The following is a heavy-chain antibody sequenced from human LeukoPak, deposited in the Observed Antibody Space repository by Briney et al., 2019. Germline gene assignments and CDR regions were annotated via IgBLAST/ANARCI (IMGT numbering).Heavy chain of an antibody. Sequence: SETLSLTCAVSGGSISSSNWWSWVRQPPGKGLEWIGSIYYSGSTYYNPSLKSRVTISVDTSKNQFSLKLSSVTAADTAVYYCARMYMVRGVIGRWGQGTLVTVSS. CDR3: ARMYMVRGVIGR. CDR2: IYYSGST. J-gene: IGHJ4*02. CDR1: GGSISSSNW. D-gene: IGHD3-10*01. V-gene: IGHV4-39*01.